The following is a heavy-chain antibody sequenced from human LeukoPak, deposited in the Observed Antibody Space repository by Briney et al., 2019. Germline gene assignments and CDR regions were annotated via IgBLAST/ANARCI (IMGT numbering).Heavy chain of an antibody. CDR3: SRIKYGGNSGYHFDY. Sequence: GGSLRLSCSASGFTFNYFAMSWVRQAPGKRLEWVSTIGDSGSGGSYADSVRGRFTISRDNSKNMVYLQMHSLRVDDSAAYYCSRIKYGGNSGYHFDYWGQGTLVTVSS. CDR2: IGDSGSGG. J-gene: IGHJ4*02. D-gene: IGHD4-23*01. V-gene: IGHV3-23*01. CDR1: GFTFNYFA.